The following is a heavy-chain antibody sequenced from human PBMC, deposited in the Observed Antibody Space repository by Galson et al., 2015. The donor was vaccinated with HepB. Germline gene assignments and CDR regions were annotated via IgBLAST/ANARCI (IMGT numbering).Heavy chain of an antibody. Sequence: SLRLSCAASGFPVSSYYMSWVRQAPGKGLEWVSLIYSGGSTDYADTVKGRFTISRERSQNTLYLKMNSLRAEDTAVYYCARQAITGTDSFDIWGRGTVVTVSS. CDR3: ARQAITGTDSFDI. D-gene: IGHD1-20*01. CDR1: GFPVSSYY. V-gene: IGHV3-53*01. CDR2: IYSGGST. J-gene: IGHJ3*02.